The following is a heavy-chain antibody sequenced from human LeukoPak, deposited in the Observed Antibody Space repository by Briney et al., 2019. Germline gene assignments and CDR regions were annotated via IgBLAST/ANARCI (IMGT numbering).Heavy chain of an antibody. CDR2: INHSGST. CDR1: GVPFSGYY. Sequence: SETLSLTCAVYGVPFSGYYWIWIPQPPGKGLEWIGEINHSGSTNYNPSHKSRVTISVDTSKNQFPLKLSSVTAADTAVYYCARADGDYVDWFDPWGQGTLVTVSS. CDR3: ARADGDYVDWFDP. V-gene: IGHV4-34*01. J-gene: IGHJ5*02. D-gene: IGHD4-17*01.